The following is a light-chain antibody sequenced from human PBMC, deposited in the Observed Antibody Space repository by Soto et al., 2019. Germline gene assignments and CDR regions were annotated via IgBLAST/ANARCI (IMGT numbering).Light chain of an antibody. V-gene: IGKV3-11*01. CDR1: QSVTSY. CDR3: QQRSNWPPVT. J-gene: IGKJ3*01. CDR2: DAS. Sequence: EIVLTQSPATLSLSPGERATLSCRASQSVTSYLAWYQQKPGQAPRLLIYDASNRATGIPARFSGSGSGTDFPLPIPRLEPEDFAVFSCQQRSNWPPVTFGPGTKVDIK.